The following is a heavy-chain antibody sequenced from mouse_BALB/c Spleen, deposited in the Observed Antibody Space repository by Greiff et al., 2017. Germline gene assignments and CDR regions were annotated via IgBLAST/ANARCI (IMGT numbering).Heavy chain of an antibody. CDR2: IWGDGST. Sequence: QVQLQQSGPGLVAPSQSLSITCTVSGFSLTGYGVNWVRQPPGKGLEWLGMIWGDGSTDYNSALKSRLSISKDNSKSQVFLKMNSLQTDDTARYYCARDCPYYYGSSYWYFDVWGAGTTVTVSS. D-gene: IGHD1-1*01. CDR3: ARDCPYYYGSSYWYFDV. CDR1: GFSLTGYG. J-gene: IGHJ1*01. V-gene: IGHV2-6-7*01.